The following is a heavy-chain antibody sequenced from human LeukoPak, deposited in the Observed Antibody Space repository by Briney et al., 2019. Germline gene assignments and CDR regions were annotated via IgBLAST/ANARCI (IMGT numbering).Heavy chain of an antibody. J-gene: IGHJ6*03. Sequence: GGSLRLSCAASGFTFSYYYMSWIRQAPGKGLEWVSYISSSGSTIYYADSVKGRFTISRDNAKNSLYLQMNSLRAEDTAVYYCARAPRGGYYYYYYYMDVWGKGTTVTVSS. CDR1: GFTFSYYY. CDR2: ISSSGSTI. CDR3: ARAPRGGYYYYYYYMDV. D-gene: IGHD1-26*01. V-gene: IGHV3-11*04.